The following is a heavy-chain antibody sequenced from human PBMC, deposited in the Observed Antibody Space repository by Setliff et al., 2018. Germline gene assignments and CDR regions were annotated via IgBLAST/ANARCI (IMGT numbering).Heavy chain of an antibody. CDR2: MNPNSGNT. Sequence: GASVKVSCKASGYTFTSYDINWVRQATGQGLEWMGWMNPNSGNTGYAQKFQGRVTMTRNTSISTAYMELSSLRSEDTAVYYCARGPAYYNFWSGYYPYYYYYGMDVWGQGTTVTVSS. CDR1: GYTFTSYD. V-gene: IGHV1-8*02. J-gene: IGHJ6*02. CDR3: ARGPAYYNFWSGYYPYYYYYGMDV. D-gene: IGHD3-3*01.